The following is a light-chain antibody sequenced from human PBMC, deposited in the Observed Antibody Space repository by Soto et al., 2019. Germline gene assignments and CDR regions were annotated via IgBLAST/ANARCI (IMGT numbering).Light chain of an antibody. CDR2: AAS. Sequence: DIQITQSPSSLSASVGDIVTITCRASQTINNYLAWFQQKPGRVPKRLIYAASNLQSGVPSRFSGNASGTEFTLTISSLQPEDFATYYCLRHNTYPIAFGQGTRLEIK. V-gene: IGKV1-17*01. CDR3: LRHNTYPIA. CDR1: QTINNY. J-gene: IGKJ5*01.